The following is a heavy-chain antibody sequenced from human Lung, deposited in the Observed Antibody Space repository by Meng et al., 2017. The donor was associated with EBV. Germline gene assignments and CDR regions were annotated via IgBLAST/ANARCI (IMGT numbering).Heavy chain of an antibody. D-gene: IGHD5-12*01. CDR2: ISTSSSNI. Sequence: EVQLVESGGXLVKPGXSLRLSXVXSGFTFRTYSMNWVRQAPGKGREWVSSISTSSSNIYYADSVKGRFTISRDNAKNSLYLQMNRLRAEDTAVYYCARDPVNIVATTTFDYRGQGTMVTVSS. J-gene: IGHJ4*02. CDR3: ARDPVNIVATTTFDY. V-gene: IGHV3-21*01. CDR1: GFTFRTYS.